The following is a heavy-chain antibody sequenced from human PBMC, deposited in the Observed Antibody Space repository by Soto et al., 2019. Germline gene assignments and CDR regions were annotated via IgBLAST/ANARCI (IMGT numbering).Heavy chain of an antibody. CDR3: ASTRGY. CDR1: GFTFSGYW. Sequence: GGSLRLSCAASGFTFSGYWMKWVRQAPGKGLEWVATIMEDGSEKNYVDSVKGRFTISRDSAKNSVHLQMNSLKVEDTALYYCASTRGYWGQGTLVTVSS. CDR2: IMEDGSEK. V-gene: IGHV3-7*05. J-gene: IGHJ4*02. D-gene: IGHD3-3*01.